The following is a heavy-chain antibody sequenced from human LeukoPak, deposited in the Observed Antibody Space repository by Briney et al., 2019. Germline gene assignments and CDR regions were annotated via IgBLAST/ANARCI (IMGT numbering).Heavy chain of an antibody. CDR2: INHSGST. CDR3: ARRIGGWLQSEFDY. J-gene: IGHJ4*02. V-gene: IGHV4-34*01. D-gene: IGHD5-24*01. CDR1: GGSFSGYY. Sequence: SETLSLTCAVYGGSFSGYYWSWIRQPPGKGLEWIGEINHSGSTNYNPSLKSRVTISVDTSKNQFSLKLSSVTAADTAVYYCARRIGGWLQSEFDYWGQGTLVTVSS.